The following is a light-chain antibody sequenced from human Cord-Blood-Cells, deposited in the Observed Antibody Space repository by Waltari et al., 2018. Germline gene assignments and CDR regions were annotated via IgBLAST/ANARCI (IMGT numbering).Light chain of an antibody. CDR1: QSISSY. Sequence: DIQMTQSPSSLSASVGDRVTITCRASQSISSYLNWYQQKPGKAPKLLLYAASSLQSWVPSRFSVSGSGTDFTLTISSLQPEDFATYYCQQSYSTPRTFGQGTKGEIK. CDR2: AAS. V-gene: IGKV1-39*01. J-gene: IGKJ1*01. CDR3: QQSYSTPRT.